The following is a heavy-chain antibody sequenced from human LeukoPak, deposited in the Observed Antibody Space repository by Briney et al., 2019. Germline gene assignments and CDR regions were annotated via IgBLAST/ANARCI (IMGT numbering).Heavy chain of an antibody. V-gene: IGHV1-2*02. J-gene: IGHJ4*02. CDR2: INPNSGGT. Sequence: ASVKVSCKASGYTFTAYYTHWVRQAPGQGLEWMGWINPNSGGTYYAQKFQGRVTMTRDTSISTAYMELSRLRSDDTAVYYCARVRSSGFYYFDYWGQGTLVTVSS. D-gene: IGHD6-19*01. CDR1: GYTFTAYY. CDR3: ARVRSSGFYYFDY.